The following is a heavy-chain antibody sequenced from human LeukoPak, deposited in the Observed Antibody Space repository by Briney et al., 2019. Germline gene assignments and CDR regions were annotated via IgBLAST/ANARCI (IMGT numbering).Heavy chain of an antibody. CDR3: ARGGYDILPGYYPSPYFDY. CDR2: ISAYNGNT. D-gene: IGHD3-9*01. V-gene: IGHV1-18*01. Sequence: ASVKVSCKASGYTFTSYGISWVRQAPGQGLEWMGWISAYNGNTNYAQKLQGRVTMTTDTSTSTAYMELRSLRSDDTAVYYCARGGYDILPGYYPSPYFDYWGQGTLVTVSS. J-gene: IGHJ4*02. CDR1: GYTFTSYG.